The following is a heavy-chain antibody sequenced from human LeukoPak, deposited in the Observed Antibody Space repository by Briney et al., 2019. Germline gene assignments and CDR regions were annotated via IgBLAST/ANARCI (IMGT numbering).Heavy chain of an antibody. V-gene: IGHV4-39*07. D-gene: IGHD3-10*01. Sequence: PSETLSLTCNVSGGSVTSNNFHWGWIRQPPGKGLESIGIIYNIRTTSYSPSLKSRVTISVDTSKNQFSLKMTSMTAADTAMYFCARRMIMVRDAFDRWGPGTMVTVSS. CDR1: GGSVTSNNFH. J-gene: IGHJ3*02. CDR3: ARRMIMVRDAFDR. CDR2: IYNIRTT.